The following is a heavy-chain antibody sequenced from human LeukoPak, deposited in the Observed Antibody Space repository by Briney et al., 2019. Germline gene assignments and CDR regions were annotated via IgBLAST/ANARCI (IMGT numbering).Heavy chain of an antibody. Sequence: GGSLRLSCAASGFTVSSYWMHLVRQATGKGLVWVSRINSDGSSTSYADSVKGRFTISRDNAKNTLYLQMNSLRAEDTAVYYCARDLHTHTDLYYYYGMDVWGQGTTVTVSS. CDR1: GFTVSSYW. D-gene: IGHD2-2*02. V-gene: IGHV3-74*01. CDR2: INSDGSST. J-gene: IGHJ6*02. CDR3: ARDLHTHTDLYYYYGMDV.